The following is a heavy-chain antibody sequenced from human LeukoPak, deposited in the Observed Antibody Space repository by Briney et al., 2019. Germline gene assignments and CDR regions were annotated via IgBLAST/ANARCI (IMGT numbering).Heavy chain of an antibody. Sequence: GGSLRLSCAASGFTFSDYSMNWVRQAPGKGLEWISYIGISSGNTKYADSVKGRFTISGDKAKNSLYLQMNSLRVEDTAVYYCARDYKYAFDNWGQGTLVTVSA. D-gene: IGHD5-24*01. CDR2: IGISSGNT. CDR3: ARDYKYAFDN. V-gene: IGHV3-48*01. CDR1: GFTFSDYS. J-gene: IGHJ4*02.